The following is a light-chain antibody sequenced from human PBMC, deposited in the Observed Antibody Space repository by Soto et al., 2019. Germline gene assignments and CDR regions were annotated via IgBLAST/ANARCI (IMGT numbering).Light chain of an antibody. J-gene: IGKJ1*01. Sequence: EIVMTQSPATLSVSPGERATLSCRASQSVSSNLAWYQQKPDQAPRLLIYGASTRATGIPARFSGSGSGTEFTLTISSLQSEDFAVYYCQQSNNWWTFGQGTKVEIK. CDR3: QQSNNWWT. V-gene: IGKV3-15*01. CDR1: QSVSSN. CDR2: GAS.